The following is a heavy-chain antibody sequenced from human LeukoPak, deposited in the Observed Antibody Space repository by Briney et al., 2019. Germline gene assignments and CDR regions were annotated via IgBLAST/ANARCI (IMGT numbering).Heavy chain of an antibody. V-gene: IGHV3-73*01. CDR2: IRSKTNSYAT. CDR1: GFTFSGSA. D-gene: IGHD6-6*01. J-gene: IGHJ4*02. CDR3: TIYSSSSGSDY. Sequence: GGSLRLSCAASGFTFSGSAMHWVRQASGKGLEWVGRIRSKTNSYATSYAASVKGRFALSRDDSKNTAYLQMNSLKTEDTAVYYCTIYSSSSGSDYWGQGTLVTVSS.